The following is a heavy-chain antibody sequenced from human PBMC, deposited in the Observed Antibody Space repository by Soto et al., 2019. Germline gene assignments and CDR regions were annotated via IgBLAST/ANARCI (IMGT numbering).Heavy chain of an antibody. CDR1: GYTFTSYA. V-gene: IGHV1-3*01. CDR2: INAGNGNT. CDR3: ARVRCSGGSCYSRYFDY. D-gene: IGHD2-15*01. Sequence: PSVKVSCKASGYTFTSYAMHWVRQAPGQRLEWMGWINAGNGNTKYSQKFQGRVTITRDTSASTAYMELSSLRSEDTAVYYCARVRCSGGSCYSRYFDYWGQGTLVTSPQ. J-gene: IGHJ4*02.